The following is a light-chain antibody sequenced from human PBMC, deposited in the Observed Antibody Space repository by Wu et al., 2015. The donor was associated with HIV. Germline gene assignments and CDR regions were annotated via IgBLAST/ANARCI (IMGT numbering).Light chain of an antibody. CDR1: RSVSSA. CDR3: QQGSNWPLT. CDR2: DAS. V-gene: IGKV3-11*01. Sequence: EIVLTQSPAALSISPGERATLSCRASRSVSSAVAWYQQKPGQAPRLLIYDASNRATGIPARFTGGGSGTDYSLTISSLEPEDFAVYYCQQGSNWPLTFGQGTRLEI. J-gene: IGKJ5*01.